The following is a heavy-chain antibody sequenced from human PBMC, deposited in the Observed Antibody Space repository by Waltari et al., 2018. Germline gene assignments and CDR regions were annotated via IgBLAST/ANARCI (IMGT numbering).Heavy chain of an antibody. J-gene: IGHJ3*02. CDR3: ARDYGAPAFDI. V-gene: IGHV3-21*01. D-gene: IGHD3-10*01. Sequence: EVQLVESGGGLVKPGGSLRLAGAASGFTFLNYTMNWVRQAPGKGLECVSSITSSSSSIYYADSVKGRFTISRDNAKNSLYLQVNSLRAEDTAVYYCARDYGAPAFDIWGQGTMVIVSS. CDR2: ITSSSSSI. CDR1: GFTFLNYT.